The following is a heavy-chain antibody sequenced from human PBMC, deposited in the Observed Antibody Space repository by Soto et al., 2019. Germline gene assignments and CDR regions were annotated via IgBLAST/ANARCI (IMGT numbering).Heavy chain of an antibody. CDR1: GFPFCVYA. V-gene: IGHV3-23*01. Sequence: GSLKISFSASGFPFCVYAMSWVRPAPGKGLEWVSVVSGSGSSTYYADSVKGRFTISRDNSKNTLYLQMNSLRAEDTAVYYCARERYSSSSRGLDYWGQGTLVTVS. J-gene: IGHJ4*02. CDR2: VSGSGSST. D-gene: IGHD6-13*01. CDR3: ARERYSSSSRGLDY.